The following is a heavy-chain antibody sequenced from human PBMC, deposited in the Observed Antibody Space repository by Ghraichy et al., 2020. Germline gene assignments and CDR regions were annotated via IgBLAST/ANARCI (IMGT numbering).Heavy chain of an antibody. V-gene: IGHV4-59*01. CDR3: QASAAGLSRDQTEDY. D-gene: IGHD6-13*01. Sequence: SETLSLTCTVSGGSISSYYWSWIRQPPGKGLEWIGYIYYSGSTNYNPSLKSRVTISVDTSKNQFSLKLSSVTAADTAVYYCQASAAGLSRDQTEDYWGQGTLVTVSS. CDR2: IYYSGST. J-gene: IGHJ4*02. CDR1: GGSISSYY.